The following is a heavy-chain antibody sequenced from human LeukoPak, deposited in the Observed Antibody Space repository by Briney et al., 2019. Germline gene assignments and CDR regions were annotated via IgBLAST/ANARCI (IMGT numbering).Heavy chain of an antibody. J-gene: IGHJ5*02. CDR2: INPNSGGT. D-gene: IGHD2-2*01. CDR3: ARDLEGLVVPAPGGWFDP. Sequence: ASVKVSCKASGYTFTGCYMHWVRQAPGQGLEWMGRINPNSGGTNYAQKFQGRVTMTRDASISTAYMELSRLRSDDTAVYYCARDLEGLVVPAPGGWFDPWGQGALVTVSS. CDR1: GYTFTGCY. V-gene: IGHV1-2*06.